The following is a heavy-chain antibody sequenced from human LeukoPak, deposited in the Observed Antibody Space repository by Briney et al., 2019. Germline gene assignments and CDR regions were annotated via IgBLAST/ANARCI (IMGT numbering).Heavy chain of an antibody. J-gene: IGHJ4*02. V-gene: IGHV1-2*02. Sequence: ASVKVSCKASGYTFTGYYMHWVRQAPGQGLEWMGWINPNSGGTNYAQNFQSRVTMTRDTSINTAYMELSSLRSEDTAVYYCARGAWTSSFDYWGQGTLVTVSS. D-gene: IGHD6-6*01. CDR2: INPNSGGT. CDR1: GYTFTGYY. CDR3: ARGAWTSSFDY.